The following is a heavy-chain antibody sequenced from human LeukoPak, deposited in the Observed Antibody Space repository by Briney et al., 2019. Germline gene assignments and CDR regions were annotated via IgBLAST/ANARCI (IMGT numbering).Heavy chain of an antibody. Sequence: SETLSLTCTVSGGSISSSSYYWGWIRQPPGKGLEWIGSIYYSGSTYYNPSLKSRVTISVDTSKNQFSLKLSSVTAADTAVYYCARHRRPAADYWFDPWGQGTLVTVSS. V-gene: IGHV4-39*01. CDR3: ARHRRPAADYWFDP. CDR2: IYYSGST. J-gene: IGHJ5*02. CDR1: GGSISSSSYY. D-gene: IGHD6-13*01.